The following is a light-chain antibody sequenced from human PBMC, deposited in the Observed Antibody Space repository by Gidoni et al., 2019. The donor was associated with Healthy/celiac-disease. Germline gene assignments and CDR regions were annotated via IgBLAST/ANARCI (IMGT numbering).Light chain of an antibody. CDR3: NSRDSSGNHLV. V-gene: IGLV3-19*01. CDR1: SLRSYY. J-gene: IGLJ2*01. CDR2: GKN. Sequence: SSELTQDPAVYVALGQTVRITCQGDSLRSYYASCYQQKPGQAPVLVIYGKNNRPSGIPDRFSGSSSGNTASLTITGAQAEDEADYYCNSRDSSGNHLVFGGGTKLTVL.